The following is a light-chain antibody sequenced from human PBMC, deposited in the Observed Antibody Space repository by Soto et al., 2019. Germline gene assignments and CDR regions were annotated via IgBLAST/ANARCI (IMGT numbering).Light chain of an antibody. CDR3: SSYTRQNTRV. Sequence: QSALTQPASVSGSPGQSITISCTGTSSDVGGYNFVSWYQQHPGKAPKLMIYEVTNRPSGVSSRFSGSKSGNTVSLTISGLQTEDEADYFCSSYTRQNTRVFGGGTKLTVL. V-gene: IGLV2-14*01. J-gene: IGLJ3*02. CDR2: EVT. CDR1: SSDVGGYNF.